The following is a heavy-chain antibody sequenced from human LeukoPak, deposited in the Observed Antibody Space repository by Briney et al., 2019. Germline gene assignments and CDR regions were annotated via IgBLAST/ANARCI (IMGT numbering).Heavy chain of an antibody. CDR1: GYTFTGYY. V-gene: IGHV1-18*04. J-gene: IGHJ4*02. CDR3: ARGEVDIVATGEPTFDY. CDR2: ISAYNGNT. Sequence: ASVKVSCKASGYTFTGYYMHWVRQAPGQGLEWMGWISAYNGNTNYAQKLQGRVTMTTDTSTSTAYMELRSLRSDDTAVYYCARGEVDIVATGEPTFDYWGQGTLVTVSS. D-gene: IGHD5-12*01.